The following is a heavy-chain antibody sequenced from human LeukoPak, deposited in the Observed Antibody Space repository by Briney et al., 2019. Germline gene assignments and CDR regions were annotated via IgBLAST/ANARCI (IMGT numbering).Heavy chain of an antibody. Sequence: WVRQAPGKGLEWIGSIYSSGSSFYNPSLKSRVTISLDTSKNQFSLKLSSVTAADTAVYYCARLFHYYDSSAYPTFDYWGQGTLVTVSS. V-gene: IGHV4-39*01. D-gene: IGHD3-22*01. J-gene: IGHJ4*02. CDR3: ARLFHYYDSSAYPTFDY. CDR2: IYSSGSS.